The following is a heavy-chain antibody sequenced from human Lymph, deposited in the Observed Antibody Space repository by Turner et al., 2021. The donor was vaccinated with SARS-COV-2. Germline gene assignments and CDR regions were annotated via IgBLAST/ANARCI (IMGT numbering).Heavy chain of an antibody. CDR2: IWYDGSNK. Sequence: QVQLMESGGGVVQPGRSLRLSCAASGFTFSIYGMHWVRQAPGKGLEWVAVIWYDGSNKYYGDSVKGRLTISGDNSKNTLYLQMNSLRVEDTAVYYCAREGVVGATTGLDYWGQGTLVTVSS. J-gene: IGHJ4*02. V-gene: IGHV3-33*01. CDR3: AREGVVGATTGLDY. CDR1: GFTFSIYG. D-gene: IGHD1-26*01.